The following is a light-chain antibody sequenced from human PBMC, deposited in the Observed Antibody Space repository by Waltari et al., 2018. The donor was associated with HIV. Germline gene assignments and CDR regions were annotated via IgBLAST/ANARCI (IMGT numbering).Light chain of an antibody. J-gene: IGLJ2*01. Sequence: QAVVTQEPSLPVSPGGTVTLTCGSSSGPVTSGHHPYWFQQKSGQAPRTLIYDTFNKHSWTPARFSGSLLGGKAALTLSGAQPEDEAEYFCLLSFAGARPVVFGGGTNLTVL. CDR1: SGPVTSGHH. CDR3: LLSFAGARPVV. V-gene: IGLV7-46*01. CDR2: DTF.